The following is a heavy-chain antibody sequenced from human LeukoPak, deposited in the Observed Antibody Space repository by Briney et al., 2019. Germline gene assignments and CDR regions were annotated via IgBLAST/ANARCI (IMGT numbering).Heavy chain of an antibody. D-gene: IGHD4-11*01. CDR2: ISSSSSCI. Sequence: PGGSLRLSCAASGFTFSSYSMNWVRQAPGKGLEWVSSISSSSSCIYYADSVKGRFTISRDNAKNSLYLQMNSLRAEDTAVYYCARDPGSLDSNSIPDYWGQGTLVTVSS. CDR3: ARDPGSLDSNSIPDY. V-gene: IGHV3-21*01. J-gene: IGHJ4*02. CDR1: GFTFSSYS.